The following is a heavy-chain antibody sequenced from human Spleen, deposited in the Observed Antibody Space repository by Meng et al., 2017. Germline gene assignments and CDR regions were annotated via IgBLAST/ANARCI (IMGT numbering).Heavy chain of an antibody. J-gene: IGHJ4*02. CDR3: VEGSATLVY. Sequence: EVQLVESGGGLVKQGGSQRFSCAASGFTFSSYSMNWVRQAPGKGLEWVSSISSSGNYMYYADSVKGRFTISRDNAKNSLYLQMNSLRAEDTAVYYCVEGSATLVYWGQGTLVTVSS. D-gene: IGHD5-24*01. V-gene: IGHV3-21*01. CDR1: GFTFSSYS. CDR2: ISSSGNYM.